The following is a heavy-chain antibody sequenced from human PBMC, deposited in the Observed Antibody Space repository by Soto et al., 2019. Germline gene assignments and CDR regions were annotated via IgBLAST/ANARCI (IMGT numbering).Heavy chain of an antibody. CDR1: GFAFNNYG. CDR3: AREDSIIIPAVSDF. V-gene: IGHV3-21*01. CDR2: ISKSDYT. D-gene: IGHD2-2*01. J-gene: IGHJ4*02. Sequence: LRLSFTVSGFAFNNYGVNWVRQAPGKGLGWVSSISKSDYTYYSDSVKGRFTISRDNAKNSVSLQMNTLRVEDTAVYYCAREDSIIIPAVSDFWGQGTLVTVSS.